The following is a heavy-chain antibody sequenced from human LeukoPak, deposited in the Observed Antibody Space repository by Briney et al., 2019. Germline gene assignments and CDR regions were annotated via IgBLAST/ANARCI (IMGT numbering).Heavy chain of an antibody. D-gene: IGHD3-9*01. V-gene: IGHV3-23*01. J-gene: IGHJ5*02. CDR2: ISGSGGST. Sequence: GRSLRLSCEATGFTFDNYAMHWVRQAPGKGLEWVSAISGSGGSTYYADSVKGRFTISRDNSKNTLYLQMNSLRAEDTAVYYCAKHGWLIMSNWFDPWGQGTLVTVSS. CDR3: AKHGWLIMSNWFDP. CDR1: GFTFDNYA.